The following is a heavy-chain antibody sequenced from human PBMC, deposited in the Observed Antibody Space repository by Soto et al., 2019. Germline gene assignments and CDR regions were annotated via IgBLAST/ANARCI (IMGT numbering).Heavy chain of an antibody. CDR3: ARVMRWLQGHFGY. J-gene: IGHJ4*02. D-gene: IGHD5-12*01. Sequence: ASVKVSCKASGYTFTSYDINWVRQATGQGLEWMGWMNPNSGNTGYAQKFQGRVTMTRNTSISTAYMELSSLRSEDTAVYYCARVMRWLQGHFGYWGQGTLVTVSS. CDR2: MNPNSGNT. V-gene: IGHV1-8*01. CDR1: GYTFTSYD.